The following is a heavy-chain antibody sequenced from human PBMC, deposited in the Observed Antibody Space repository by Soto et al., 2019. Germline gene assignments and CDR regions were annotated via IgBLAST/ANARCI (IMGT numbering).Heavy chain of an antibody. V-gene: IGHV4-30-4*01. CDR3: ARDDAGSSRYFDY. CDR2: IYYSGST. Sequence: SETLSLTCTVSGGSISSGDYYWSWIRQPPGKGLEWIGYIYYSGSTYYNPSLKSRVTISVDTSKNQFSLKLSSVTAADTAVYYCARDDAGSSRYFDYWGREPWSPSPQ. D-gene: IGHD6-6*01. J-gene: IGHJ4*02. CDR1: GGSISSGDYY.